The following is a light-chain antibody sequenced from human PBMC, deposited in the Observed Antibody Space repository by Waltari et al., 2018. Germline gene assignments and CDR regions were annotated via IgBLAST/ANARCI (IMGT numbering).Light chain of an antibody. J-gene: IGKJ2*01. Sequence: DIQMTQSPSSLSASVGDRVTITCRPSQAIRNDLAWYQHKPVTAPKRLIYAAFTLQSGVPSRFSGSGFETEFTLTISGLQPEDFATYYCLQQNSYPYTFGQGTRVEMK. V-gene: IGKV1-17*01. CDR2: AAF. CDR1: QAIRND. CDR3: LQQNSYPYT.